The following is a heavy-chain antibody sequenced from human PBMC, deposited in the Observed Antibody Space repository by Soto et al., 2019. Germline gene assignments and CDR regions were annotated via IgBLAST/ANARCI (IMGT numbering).Heavy chain of an antibody. J-gene: IGHJ6*02. CDR2: IYYSGST. D-gene: IGHD2-15*01. CDR3: ARVSGYCSGGSCALDYYYYGMDV. Sequence: SETLSLTCTVSGCSISSSSYYWGWIRQPPGKGLEWIGSIYYSGSTYYNPSLKSRVTISVDTSKNQFSLKLSSVTAADTAVYYCARVSGYCSGGSCALDYYYYGMDVWGQGTTVTVSS. V-gene: IGHV4-39*01. CDR1: GCSISSSSYY.